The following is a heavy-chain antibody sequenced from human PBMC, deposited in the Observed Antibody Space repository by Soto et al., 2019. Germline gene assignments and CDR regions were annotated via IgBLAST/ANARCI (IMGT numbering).Heavy chain of an antibody. J-gene: IGHJ3*02. CDR1: GFTFSSYA. V-gene: IGHV3-23*01. Sequence: GGSLRLSCAASGFTFSSYAMSWVRQAPGKGLEWVSAISGSGGSTYYADSVKGRFTISRDNSKNTLYLQMNSLRAEDTAVYYCANDGGYGDYSIDAFDIWGQGTMVTVSS. CDR3: ANDGGYGDYSIDAFDI. D-gene: IGHD4-17*01. CDR2: ISGSGGST.